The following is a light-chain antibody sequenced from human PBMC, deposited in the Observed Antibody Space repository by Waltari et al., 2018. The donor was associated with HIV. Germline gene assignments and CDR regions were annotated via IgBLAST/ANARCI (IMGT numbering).Light chain of an antibody. CDR3: QQFSDAPLT. Sequence: EIVLTQSPGTLSLSPGERVTLSCRASQSVANNYLAWYQQKPGQAPRLRIYGVSNRATGIPDRFSGGGSGTDFSLTISRLEPEDFGVYFCQQFSDAPLTFGGGTKVEIK. V-gene: IGKV3-20*01. CDR2: GVS. CDR1: QSVANNY. J-gene: IGKJ4*01.